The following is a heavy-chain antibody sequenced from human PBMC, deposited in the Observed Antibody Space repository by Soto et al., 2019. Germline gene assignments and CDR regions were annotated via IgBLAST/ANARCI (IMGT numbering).Heavy chain of an antibody. V-gene: IGHV4-59*13. CDR2: IYYSGST. D-gene: IGHD1-7*01. CDR1: GGSISSYY. J-gene: IGHJ4*02. CDR3: ARGSRALYNWNYNYFDY. Sequence: SETLSLTCTVSGGSISSYYWSWIRQPPGKGLEWIGYIYYSGSTNYNPSLKSRVTISVDTSKNQFSLKLSSVTAADTAVYYCARGSRALYNWNYNYFDYWGQGTLGTVSS.